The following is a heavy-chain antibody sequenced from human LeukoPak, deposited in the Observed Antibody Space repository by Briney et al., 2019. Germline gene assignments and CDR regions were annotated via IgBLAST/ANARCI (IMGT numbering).Heavy chain of an antibody. V-gene: IGHV4-39*01. CDR2: IYYSGNT. CDR1: GGSISSSSHF. J-gene: IGHJ4*02. D-gene: IGHD2-15*01. Sequence: SETLSLTCTVSGGSISSSSHFWRWIRQPPGEGLEWIGSIYYSGNTYYNSSLKSRVTISVDTSKNQFSLKLGSVTAADTAVYYCARHENIVVVVAATGFDNWGQGTLVTVSS. CDR3: ARHENIVVVVAATGFDN.